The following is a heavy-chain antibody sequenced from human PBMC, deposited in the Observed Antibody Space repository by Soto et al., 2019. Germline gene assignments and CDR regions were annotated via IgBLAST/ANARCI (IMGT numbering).Heavy chain of an antibody. D-gene: IGHD3-22*01. CDR2: ISRTGDSA. J-gene: IGHJ5*01. CDR1: GFSFSDYG. CDR3: ATGHDGSAYYHDWFDS. V-gene: IGHV3-23*01. Sequence: EVHLLESGGALVQPGGSLTLSCAASGFSFSDYGMSWVREATGKGLEWVSSISRTGDSAYYADSVKGRFAISRDRSKNRLSLQMNSLRVDDTAVYYCATGHDGSAYYHDWFDSWGQCILITVSS.